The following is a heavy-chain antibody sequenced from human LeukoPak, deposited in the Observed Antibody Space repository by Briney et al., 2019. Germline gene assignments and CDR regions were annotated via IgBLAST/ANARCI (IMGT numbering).Heavy chain of an antibody. D-gene: IGHD6-19*01. CDR2: IYYSGST. V-gene: IGHV4-59*02. CDR3: ARFDSSGLHY. J-gene: IGHJ4*02. Sequence: SETLSLTCTVSGGSVSSYYWSWIRQPPGKGLEWIGYIYYSGSTKHNPSLKSRVTISVDTSKNQLSLKLSSVTAADTAVYYCARFDSSGLHYWGQGTLATVSS. CDR1: GGSVSSYY.